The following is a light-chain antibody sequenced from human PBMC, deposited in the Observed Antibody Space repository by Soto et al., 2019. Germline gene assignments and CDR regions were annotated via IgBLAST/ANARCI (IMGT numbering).Light chain of an antibody. CDR2: DVS. CDR1: SSDVGGYNY. Sequence: SALTQPRSVSGSPGQSVTISCTGTSSDVGGYNYVSWYQQHPGTAPKLMIYDVSMRPSGVPDRFSGSKSGNTASLTISGLQAEDEADYYCCSYAGSYTLYVFGTGTKLTVL. V-gene: IGLV2-11*01. J-gene: IGLJ1*01. CDR3: CSYAGSYTLYV.